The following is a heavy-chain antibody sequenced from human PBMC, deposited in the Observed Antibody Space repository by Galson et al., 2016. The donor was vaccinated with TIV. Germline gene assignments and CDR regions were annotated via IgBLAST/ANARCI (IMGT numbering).Heavy chain of an antibody. V-gene: IGHV1-18*04. CDR2: ISGYDGNT. CDR3: ARALMTTVNSNPYHGMDV. Sequence: SVKVSCKASGYTFANYGFSWVRQAPGQGLEWMGWISGYDGNTNYAQKFQGRVTMTTDTSTSTAYMELRSLRSDDTAVYYCARALMTTVNSNPYHGMDVWGQGTTVTVSS. D-gene: IGHD4-17*01. CDR1: GYTFANYG. J-gene: IGHJ6*02.